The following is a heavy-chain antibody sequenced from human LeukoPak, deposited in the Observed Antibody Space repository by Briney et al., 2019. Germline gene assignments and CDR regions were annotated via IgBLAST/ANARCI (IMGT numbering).Heavy chain of an antibody. J-gene: IGHJ6*02. D-gene: IGHD3-10*01. V-gene: IGHV3-30*18. CDR2: ISYDGSNK. CDR1: GFTFSSYG. CDR3: AKSMIGVRGVPGYYYGMDV. Sequence: PGRSLRLSCAASGFTFSSYGMHWVRQAPGKGLEWVAVISYDGSNKYYAGSVKGRFTISRDNSKNTLYLQMNSLRAEDTAVYYCAKSMIGVRGVPGYYYGMDVWGQGTTVTVSS.